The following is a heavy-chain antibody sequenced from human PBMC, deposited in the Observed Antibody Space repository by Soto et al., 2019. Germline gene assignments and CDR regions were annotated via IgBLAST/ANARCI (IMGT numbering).Heavy chain of an antibody. J-gene: IGHJ4*02. V-gene: IGHV1-18*01. CDR1: GYSFSSYG. CDR2: INTYNGNR. CDR3: ARDRLRGYDSSGFYS. Sequence: ASVKVSCMASGYSFSSYGINWVRQAPGQGLEWMGWINTYNGNRNYAQKFEDRVTMTTATSTNTVYMELRSLKSDDTAIYYCARDRLRGYDSSGFYSWGQGTLVTVSS. D-gene: IGHD3-22*01.